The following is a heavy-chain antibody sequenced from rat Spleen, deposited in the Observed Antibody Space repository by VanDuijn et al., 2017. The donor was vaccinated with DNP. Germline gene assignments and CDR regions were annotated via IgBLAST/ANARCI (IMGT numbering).Heavy chain of an antibody. J-gene: IGHJ2*01. Sequence: EVQLVETGGGLVQPGRSLKLSCVASGFTFSSYWMYWIRQAPGKGLEWVASINTDGGSTYYPDSVKGRFTISRDNAKSSLYLQMNSLKSEDTATYYCTRGVYYGSSWAFDYWGHGVMVTVSS. CDR2: INTDGGST. V-gene: IGHV5-58*01. D-gene: IGHD1-6*01. CDR3: TRGVYYGSSWAFDY. CDR1: GFTFSSYW.